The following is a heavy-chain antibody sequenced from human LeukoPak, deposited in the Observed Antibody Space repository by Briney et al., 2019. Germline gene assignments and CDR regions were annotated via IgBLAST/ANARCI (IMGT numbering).Heavy chain of an antibody. J-gene: IGHJ4*02. V-gene: IGHV3-21*01. CDR2: ISSSSSYI. D-gene: IGHD7-27*01. CDR1: GFTFSSYS. CDR3: ARDYTGGWNDY. Sequence: GGSLRLSCAASGFTFSSYSMNWVRQAPGKGLEWVSSISSSSSYIYYADSVKGRFTISRDNAKNSLYLQVSNLRVEDTAIYYCARDYTGGWNDYWGQGTLVTVSS.